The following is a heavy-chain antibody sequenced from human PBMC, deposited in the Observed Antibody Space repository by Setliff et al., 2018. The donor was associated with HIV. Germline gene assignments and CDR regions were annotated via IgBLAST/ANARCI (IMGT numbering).Heavy chain of an antibody. CDR3: ARDCSSTSCPGSFNYYYYYYYMDV. D-gene: IGHD2-2*01. J-gene: IGHJ6*03. V-gene: IGHV1-46*03. Sequence: VKVSCKASGYTFTSYYMHWVRQAPGQGLEWMGTINPSGGSTSYAQKFQGRVTMTRDTSTSTVYMELSSLRSEDTAVYYCARDCSSTSCPGSFNYYYYYYYMDVWGKGTTVTVSS. CDR2: INPSGGST. CDR1: GYTFTSYY.